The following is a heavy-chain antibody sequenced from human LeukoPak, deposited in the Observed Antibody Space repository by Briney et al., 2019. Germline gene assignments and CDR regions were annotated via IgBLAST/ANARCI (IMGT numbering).Heavy chain of an antibody. D-gene: IGHD4-17*01. CDR3: AKDFDYGDYPRAFDI. V-gene: IGHV3-23*01. CDR2: ISGSGGST. Sequence: GGSLRLSCAASGFTFSSYAMSWVRQAPGKGLEWVSAISGSGGSTYYADSVKGRFTISRDSSKNTLYLQMNSLRAEDTAVYYCAKDFDYGDYPRAFDIWGQGTMVTVSS. J-gene: IGHJ3*02. CDR1: GFTFSSYA.